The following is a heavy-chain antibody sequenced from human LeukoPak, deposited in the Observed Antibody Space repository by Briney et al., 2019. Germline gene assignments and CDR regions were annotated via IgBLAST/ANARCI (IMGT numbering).Heavy chain of an antibody. V-gene: IGHV3-74*01. CDR2: INSDGSTT. CDR3: ARGAGSSWSGLIDY. D-gene: IGHD6-13*01. CDR1: GFIFSSYW. Sequence: GGSLRLSCAASGFIFSSYWIHWVRQAPGKGLVWVSRINSDGSTTTYADSVKGRFTISRDNAKNTLYPQMNSLRAEDTAVYYCARGAGSSWSGLIDYWGQGTLVTVSS. J-gene: IGHJ4*02.